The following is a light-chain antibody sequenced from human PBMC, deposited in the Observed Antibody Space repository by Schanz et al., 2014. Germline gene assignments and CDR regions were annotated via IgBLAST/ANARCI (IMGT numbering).Light chain of an antibody. V-gene: IGLV2-14*02. CDR3: SSYTSSSTPFV. J-gene: IGLJ1*01. CDR2: EGS. CDR1: SSDVGSYNL. Sequence: QSALTQPASVSGSPGQSITISCTGTSSDVGSYNLVSWYQQHPGKAPKLMIYEGSKRPSGVPDRFSGSKSGNTASLTISDLQAEDEADYYCSSYTSSSTPFVFGTGTKLTVL.